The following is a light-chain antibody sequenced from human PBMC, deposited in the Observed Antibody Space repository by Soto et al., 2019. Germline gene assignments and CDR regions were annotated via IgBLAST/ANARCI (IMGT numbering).Light chain of an antibody. CDR3: SSYISGSIPFV. J-gene: IGLJ1*01. CDR1: SSDVGGYNF. Sequence: QSVLTQPASGSGSPGQSSTISCTGTSSDVGGYNFVSWYQLHPGKAPKLMIFDVSNRPSGVSDRFSGSKSGNTASLTISGLQAEDEADYYCSSYISGSIPFVFGTGTKVTVL. V-gene: IGLV2-14*01. CDR2: DVS.